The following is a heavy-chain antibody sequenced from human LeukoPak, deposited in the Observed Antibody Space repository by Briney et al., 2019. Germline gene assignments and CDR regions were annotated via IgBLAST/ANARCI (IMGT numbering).Heavy chain of an antibody. CDR3: ARSLYCGGDCYSGDY. CDR2: IIPIFGTA. CDR1: GGTFSSYA. D-gene: IGHD2-21*02. Sequence: ASVKVSCKASGGTFSSYAISWVRQAPGQGLEWTGGIIPIFGTANYAQKFQGRVTITADESTSTAYMELSSLRSEDTAVYYCARSLYCGGDCYSGDYWGQGTLVTVSS. V-gene: IGHV1-69*13. J-gene: IGHJ4*02.